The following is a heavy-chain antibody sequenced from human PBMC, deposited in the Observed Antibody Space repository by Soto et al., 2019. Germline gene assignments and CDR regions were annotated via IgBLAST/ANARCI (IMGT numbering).Heavy chain of an antibody. D-gene: IGHD6-19*01. Sequence: AFETVSLTGAVSGGSISRGGYSWSWIRQPPGKGLEWIGYIYHSGSTYYNPSLKSRVTISVDRSKNQFSLKLSSVTAADTAVYYCARAGGLGAVAVDYWGQGTLVTVSS. CDR3: ARAGGLGAVAVDY. CDR2: IYHSGST. J-gene: IGHJ4*02. CDR1: GGSISRGGYS. V-gene: IGHV4-30-2*01.